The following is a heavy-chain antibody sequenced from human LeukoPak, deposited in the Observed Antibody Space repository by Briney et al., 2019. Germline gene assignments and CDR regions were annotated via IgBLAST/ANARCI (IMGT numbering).Heavy chain of an antibody. J-gene: IGHJ4*02. D-gene: IGHD5-24*01. CDR3: ARGEMATTYFDY. Sequence: PGGSLRLSCAASGFTVSSNYMSWVRQAPGKGLEWVSVIYSGGSTYYADSVKGRFTISRDSSKNTLYLQMNSLRAEDTAVYYCARGEMATTYFDYWGQGTLVTVSS. CDR1: GFTVSSNY. CDR2: IYSGGST. V-gene: IGHV3-53*01.